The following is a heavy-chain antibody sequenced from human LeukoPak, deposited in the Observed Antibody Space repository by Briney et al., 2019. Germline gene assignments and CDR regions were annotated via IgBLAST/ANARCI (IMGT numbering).Heavy chain of an antibody. V-gene: IGHV1-2*02. Sequence: ASVKVSCKASGYTFTGYYMHWVRQAPGQGLEWMGWINPNSGGTNYAQKFQGRVTMTRDTSISTAYMELSRLRSDDTAVYYCARGHSSGYWYYYYYYMDVWGKGTTVTVSS. D-gene: IGHD3-22*01. CDR3: ARGHSSGYWYYYYYYMDV. CDR1: GYTFTGYY. CDR2: INPNSGGT. J-gene: IGHJ6*03.